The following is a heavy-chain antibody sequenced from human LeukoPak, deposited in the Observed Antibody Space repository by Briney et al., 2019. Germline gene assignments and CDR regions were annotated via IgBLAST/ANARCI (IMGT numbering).Heavy chain of an antibody. CDR1: GFTFNAYA. D-gene: IGHD6-19*01. J-gene: IGHJ4*02. CDR2: IRKDGNNE. V-gene: IGHV3-30*02. Sequence: LAGGSLRLSCAASGFTFNAYAIHWVRQAPGKGLEWVAFIRKDGNNENYADSVKGRFTISRDNSKNTLYLQMNSLRAEDTAVYYCAKDQIAYSSAWYTLALDYWGQGTLVTVSS. CDR3: AKDQIAYSSAWYTLALDY.